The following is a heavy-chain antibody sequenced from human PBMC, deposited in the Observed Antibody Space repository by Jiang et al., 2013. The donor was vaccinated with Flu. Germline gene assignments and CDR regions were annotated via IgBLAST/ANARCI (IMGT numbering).Heavy chain of an antibody. V-gene: IGHV3-23*01. Sequence: VQLLESGGGLVQPGGSLRLSCAASGFTFSSYAMSWVRQAPGKGLEWVSGISGSGGSTYYADSVKGRFTISRDNSKNTLYLQMNSLRAEDTAVYYCAKDSGLYSFDNNHFDYWGQGTLVAVSS. D-gene: IGHD5-12*01. CDR1: GFTFSSYA. CDR2: ISGSGGST. CDR3: AKDSGLYSFDNNHFDY. J-gene: IGHJ4*02.